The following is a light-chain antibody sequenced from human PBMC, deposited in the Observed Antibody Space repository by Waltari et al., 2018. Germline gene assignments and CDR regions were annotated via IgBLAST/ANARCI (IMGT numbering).Light chain of an antibody. Sequence: SSELTQDPAVSVALGQTVRITCQGELLKNFDAGWFQQKPGQAPVLVIYGKSSRPTGIPDRFSGSRSGHTAYLIITGAQAEDEAVYYCDSRDNSGDHVLFGGGTKLTVL. CDR2: GKS. J-gene: IGLJ3*02. CDR1: LLKNFD. V-gene: IGLV3-19*01. CDR3: DSRDNSGDHVL.